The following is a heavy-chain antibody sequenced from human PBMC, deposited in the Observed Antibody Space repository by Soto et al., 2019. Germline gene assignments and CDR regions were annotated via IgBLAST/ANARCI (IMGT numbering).Heavy chain of an antibody. J-gene: IGHJ6*02. CDR3: AREGGGSSSYVYYYYGMDA. CDR2: IYYSGST. V-gene: IGHV4-31*03. D-gene: IGHD6-6*01. Sequence: SETLSLTCTVSGGSISSGGYYWSWIRQHPGKGLEWIGYIYYSGSTYYNPSLKSRVTISVDTSKNQFSLKLSSVTAADTAVYYCAREGGGSSSYVYYYYGMDAWGQGTTVTVSS. CDR1: GGSISSGGYY.